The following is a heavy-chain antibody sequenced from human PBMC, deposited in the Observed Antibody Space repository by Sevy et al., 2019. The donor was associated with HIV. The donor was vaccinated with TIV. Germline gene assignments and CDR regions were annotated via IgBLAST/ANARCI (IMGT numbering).Heavy chain of an antibody. CDR3: ATTKDYYENSGDPFDY. Sequence: ASVKVSCKVSGYTLTKLSMHWVRQAPGKGLEWMGTFDPEDGETIYAQKFQGRVTMTEETSTDTAYMELRSLRSEDTAVYYCATTKDYYENSGDPFDYWGQGTLVTVSS. CDR1: GYTLTKLS. CDR2: FDPEDGET. D-gene: IGHD3-22*01. J-gene: IGHJ4*02. V-gene: IGHV1-24*01.